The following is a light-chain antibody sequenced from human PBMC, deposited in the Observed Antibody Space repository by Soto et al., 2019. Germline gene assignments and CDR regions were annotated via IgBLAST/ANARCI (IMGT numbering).Light chain of an antibody. CDR2: DVT. J-gene: IGLJ1*01. V-gene: IGLV2-11*01. CDR1: SSDVGGYNC. CDR3: CSHSASYTFV. Sequence: QCVLTQPRSVSGSPGQSVTISCSGTSSDVGGYNCVSWYQQHPGKAPQLIIYDVTQRTSGVPDRFSGSKSGNTASLSISGLQAEDEADYYCCSHSASYTFVFGTGTKVTVL.